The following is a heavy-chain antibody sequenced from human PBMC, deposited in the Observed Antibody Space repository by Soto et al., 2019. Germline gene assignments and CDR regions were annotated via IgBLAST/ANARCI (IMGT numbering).Heavy chain of an antibody. V-gene: IGHV3-13*01. CDR2: IGTAGDT. CDR3: AREAVAVAGTPVYGMDV. Sequence: GGSLRLSCAASGFTFSSYDMHWVRQATGKGLEWVSAIGTAGDTYYPGSVKGRFTISRENAKNSLYLQMNSLRAGDTAVYYCAREAVAVAGTPVYGMDVWGQGTTVTVS. J-gene: IGHJ6*02. CDR1: GFTFSSYD. D-gene: IGHD6-19*01.